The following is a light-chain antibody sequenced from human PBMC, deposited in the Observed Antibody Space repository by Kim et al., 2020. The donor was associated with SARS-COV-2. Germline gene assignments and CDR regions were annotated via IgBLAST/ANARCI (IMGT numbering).Light chain of an antibody. CDR3: QQHDTRPLT. CDR2: AAF. CDR1: QSVGSN. J-gene: IGKJ4*01. Sequence: SVSPGERATLSCRASQSVGSNLAWYQQKPGQAPRLLIYAAFIRATGIPARFSGSGSGTEFTLAISSLQSEDFVVYYCQQHDTRPLTFGGGTKLEI. V-gene: IGKV3-15*01.